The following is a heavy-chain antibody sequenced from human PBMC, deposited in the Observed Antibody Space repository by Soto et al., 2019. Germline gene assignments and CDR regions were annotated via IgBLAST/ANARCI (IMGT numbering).Heavy chain of an antibody. V-gene: IGHV3-23*01. CDR2: ISGGGNDA. CDR1: RFTFSSYA. CDR3: ARSLFLASTDTEPCDY. J-gene: IGHJ4*02. D-gene: IGHD3-3*02. Sequence: GGSLRLSCAASRFTFSSYAMSWVRQAPGKGLEWVSSISGGGNDAYYADSVKGRFTISRDNSQNTLCLQMSSLRAEDTAVYYCARSLFLASTDTEPCDYWRQVALVTVSS.